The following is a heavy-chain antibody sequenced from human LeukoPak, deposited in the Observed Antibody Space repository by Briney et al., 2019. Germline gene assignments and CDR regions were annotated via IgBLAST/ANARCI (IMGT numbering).Heavy chain of an antibody. CDR2: ISGSGGST. CDR3: AKDPGYQVVYCFDY. D-gene: IGHD2-2*01. V-gene: IGHV3-23*01. J-gene: IGHJ4*02. CDR1: GFTFSSYS. Sequence: GGSLRLPCAAPGFTFSSYSMSWVRQAPGKGLEWVSGISGSGGSTDYADSVKGRFTISRDNSKNTLYLQMNSLRAEDTAVYYCAKDPGYQVVYCFDYWGQGTLVTVSS.